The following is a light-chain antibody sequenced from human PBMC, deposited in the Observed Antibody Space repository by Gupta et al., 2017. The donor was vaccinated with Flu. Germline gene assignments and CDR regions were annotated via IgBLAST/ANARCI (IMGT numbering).Light chain of an antibody. CDR2: KAS. CDR1: QNIFTW. Sequence: DIQMTQSPSSLSASIGDRVTITCRASQNIFTWLAWYQRKPGKVPKLLIYKASSLKSGVPSRFSGSGSGTEFTLTISSLQPDDYATYYCQQYHDSWTSSQGTKVEIQ. V-gene: IGKV1-5*03. CDR3: QQYHDSWT. J-gene: IGKJ1*01.